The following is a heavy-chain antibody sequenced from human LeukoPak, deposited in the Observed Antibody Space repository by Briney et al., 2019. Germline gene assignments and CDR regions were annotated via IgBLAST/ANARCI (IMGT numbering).Heavy chain of an antibody. CDR2: INTGNGNT. D-gene: IGHD6-13*01. V-gene: IGHV1-3*04. Sequence: ASVKVSCKASGYTFTSNAMHWVRQAPGQRPEWMGWINTGNGNTKYSQKFQGRVTISRDTSANTAYMEVSSLRSEDTAVYYCARGAAEGLDRWGQGTLVAVSS. CDR3: ARGAAEGLDR. CDR1: GYTFTSNA. J-gene: IGHJ5*02.